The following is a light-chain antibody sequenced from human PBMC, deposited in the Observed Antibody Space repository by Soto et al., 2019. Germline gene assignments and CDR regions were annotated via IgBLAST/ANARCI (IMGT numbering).Light chain of an antibody. CDR2: QDD. V-gene: IGLV3-1*01. CDR3: QTWDSTTVI. Sequence: SYELTQPPSVSVSPGQTASISCSGDKLGDKFASWYLQKPGQPPVLVIYQDDKRPSGIPERFSGSNSGNTATLTISGTQAMDEADYYCQTWDSTTVIFGGGTKLTVL. J-gene: IGLJ2*01. CDR1: KLGDKF.